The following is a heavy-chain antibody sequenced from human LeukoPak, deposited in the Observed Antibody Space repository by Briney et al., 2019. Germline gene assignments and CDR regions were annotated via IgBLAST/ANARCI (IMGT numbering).Heavy chain of an antibody. Sequence: ASVKVPCKVSGGTFSSYAISWVRQAPGQGLEWMGGIIPIFDTANYAQKFQDRVKITADESSSTAYMELISLRSEDTAVYYCARELTTGNGYAWGQGTLVTVSS. J-gene: IGHJ4*02. V-gene: IGHV1-69*13. CDR1: GGTFSSYA. CDR2: IIPIFDTA. D-gene: IGHD5-12*01. CDR3: ARELTTGNGYA.